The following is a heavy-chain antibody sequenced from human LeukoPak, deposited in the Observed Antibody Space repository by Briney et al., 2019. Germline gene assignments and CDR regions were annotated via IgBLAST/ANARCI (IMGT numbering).Heavy chain of an antibody. CDR1: NYTFTTYG. CDR3: ARGRVVTTIRSQYFDY. CDR2: ISPSNDNT. Sequence: GASVKVSCKASNYTFTTYGISWVPQAPGQGLEWMGWISPSNDNTNYAQDFLGRVAMTTDTSTSTAYLELRSLRYDDTAVYFCARGRVVTTIRSQYFDYWGQGTLVTVSS. V-gene: IGHV1-18*01. J-gene: IGHJ4*02. D-gene: IGHD2-21*02.